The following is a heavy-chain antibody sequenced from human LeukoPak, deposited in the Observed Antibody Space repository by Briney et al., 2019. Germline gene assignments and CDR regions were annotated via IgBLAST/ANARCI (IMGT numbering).Heavy chain of an antibody. Sequence: GGSLRLSCAASGFIFDDYAMHWVRQAPGKGLEWVSGISWNSGSIGYADSVKGRFTISRDNAKNSLYLQMSSLRAEDTALYYCAKDQDYDILTGFWDWGQGTLVTVSS. CDR3: AKDQDYDILTGFWD. CDR1: GFIFDDYA. D-gene: IGHD3-9*01. CDR2: ISWNSGSI. V-gene: IGHV3-9*01. J-gene: IGHJ4*02.